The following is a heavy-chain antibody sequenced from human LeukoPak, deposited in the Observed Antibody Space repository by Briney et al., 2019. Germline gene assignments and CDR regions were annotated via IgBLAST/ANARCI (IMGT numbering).Heavy chain of an antibody. CDR1: GYSISSSSYY. D-gene: IGHD3-3*01. V-gene: IGHV4-39*01. Sequence: SETLSLTCNVSGYSISSSSYYWGWIRQPPGRGLEWIGSIFYSGNTYYSPSLKSRVTISVDTSKNQLSLKLNSVTAADTAVYYCARHSYYDFWSGYLAFWGQGTLVTVSS. CDR2: IFYSGNT. J-gene: IGHJ4*02. CDR3: ARHSYYDFWSGYLAF.